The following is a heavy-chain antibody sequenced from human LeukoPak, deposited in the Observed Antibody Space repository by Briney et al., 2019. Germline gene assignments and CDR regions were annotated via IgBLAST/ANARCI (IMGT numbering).Heavy chain of an antibody. CDR1: GFTFSSYW. D-gene: IGHD7-27*01. CDR3: ARDPPTGDDPPGD. V-gene: IGHV3-7*01. J-gene: IGHJ4*02. CDR2: IKQDGSEK. Sequence: GGSLRLSCAVSGFTFSSYWMSWVRQAPGKGLEWVANIKQDGSEKYYVDSVKGRFTISRDNAKNSLYLQMNSLRAEDTAVYYCARDPPTGDDPPGDWGQGTLVTVSS.